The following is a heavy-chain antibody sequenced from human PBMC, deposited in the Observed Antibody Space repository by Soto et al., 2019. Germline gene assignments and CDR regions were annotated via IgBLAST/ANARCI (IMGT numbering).Heavy chain of an antibody. CDR1: VGSCVDYA. CDR2: ISGSGDNT. V-gene: IGHV3-23*01. J-gene: IGHJ4*01. D-gene: IGHD3-16*01. CDR3: AKGRGSTVYGVDILFGY. Sequence: LRVSYKASVGSCVDYAVGRVLENPEKGLEWVSVISGSGDNTFYAAPVKGRFAISRDNSKNVLYLQMNSLSADDAAVYFCAKGRGSTVYGVDILFGYRGLGPLFTVSS.